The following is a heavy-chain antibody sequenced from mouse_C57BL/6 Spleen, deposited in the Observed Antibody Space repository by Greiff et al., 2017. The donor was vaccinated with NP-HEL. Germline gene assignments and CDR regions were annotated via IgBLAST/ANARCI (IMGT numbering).Heavy chain of an antibody. J-gene: IGHJ3*01. D-gene: IGHD2-3*01. Sequence: EVQLQESGPELVKPGASVKIPCKASGYTFTDYNMDWVKQSHGKSLEWIGDINPNNGGTIYNQKFKGKATLTVDKSSSTAYMALRSLTSEDTAVYYCARSGDGYYFWFAYWGQGTLVTVAA. V-gene: IGHV1-18*01. CDR3: ARSGDGYYFWFAY. CDR1: GYTFTDYN. CDR2: INPNNGGT.